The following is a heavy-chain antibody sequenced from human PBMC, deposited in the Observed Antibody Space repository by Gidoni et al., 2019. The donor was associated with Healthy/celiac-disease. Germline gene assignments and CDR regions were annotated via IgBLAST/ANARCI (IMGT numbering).Heavy chain of an antibody. D-gene: IGHD2-2*01. CDR2: FDPEDGET. CDR1: GYTLTELS. Sequence: QVQLVQSGAEVKKPGASVKVSCKVSGYTLTELSMHWVRQAPGKGLEWMGGFDPEDGETIYAQKFQGRVTMTEDTSTDTAYMELSSLRSEDTAVYYCATPSVVPAARRSLGYNGMDVWGQGTTVTVSS. J-gene: IGHJ6*02. CDR3: ATPSVVPAARRSLGYNGMDV. V-gene: IGHV1-24*01.